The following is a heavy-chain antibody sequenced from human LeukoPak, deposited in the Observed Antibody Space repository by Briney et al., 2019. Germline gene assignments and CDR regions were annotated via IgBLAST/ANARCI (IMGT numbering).Heavy chain of an antibody. CDR1: GFTFSSYS. CDR3: ARYPWFGDRDNAFDI. D-gene: IGHD3-10*01. CDR2: ISSSSSYI. V-gene: IGHV3-21*01. Sequence: PGGSLRLSCAASGFTFSSYSMNWVRQAPGKGLEWVSSISSSSSYIYYADSVKGRFTISRDNAKNSLYLQMNSLRAEDTAVYYCARYPWFGDRDNAFDIWGQGTMVTVSS. J-gene: IGHJ3*02.